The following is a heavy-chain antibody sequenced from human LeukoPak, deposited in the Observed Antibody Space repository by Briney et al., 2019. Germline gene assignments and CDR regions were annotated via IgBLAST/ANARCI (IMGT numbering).Heavy chain of an antibody. CDR1: GGSISSDY. Sequence: SETLSLTCTVSGGSISSDYWSWIRQPAGKGLEWIGRIYSSGSTNYNPSLKSRVTMSLDTSKNQFSLNLSSVTAADTAVYYCAKVDRNYNGHAFDIWGQGTMVTVSP. V-gene: IGHV4-4*07. D-gene: IGHD1-14*01. CDR2: IYSSGST. CDR3: AKVDRNYNGHAFDI. J-gene: IGHJ3*02.